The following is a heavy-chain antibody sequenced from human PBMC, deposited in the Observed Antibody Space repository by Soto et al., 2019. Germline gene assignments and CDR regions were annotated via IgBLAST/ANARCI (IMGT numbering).Heavy chain of an antibody. CDR1: GFTFSSYA. D-gene: IGHD3-10*01. Sequence: GGSLRLSCAASGFTFSSYAMHWVRQAPGKGLEWVAVISYDGSNKYYADSVKGRFTISRDNSKNTLYLQMNSLRAEDTAVYYCARDRSAVRGFPDKYYYYGMDVWGQGTTVTVSS. J-gene: IGHJ6*02. CDR3: ARDRSAVRGFPDKYYYYGMDV. CDR2: ISYDGSNK. V-gene: IGHV3-30-3*01.